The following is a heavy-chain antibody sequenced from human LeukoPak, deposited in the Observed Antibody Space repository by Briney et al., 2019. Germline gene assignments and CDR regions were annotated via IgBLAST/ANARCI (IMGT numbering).Heavy chain of an antibody. J-gene: IGHJ4*02. D-gene: IGHD2-21*01. CDR1: GGSISSGGYY. Sequence: SETLSLTCTVSGGSISSGGYYWSWMRQHRGKGLEWIGYIYYSGSTYYNPSLKSRVTISVDTSKNQFSLKLSSVTAADTAVYYCARVREAYDKFFDYWGQGTLVTVSS. CDR3: ARVREAYDKFFDY. CDR2: IYYSGST. V-gene: IGHV4-31*03.